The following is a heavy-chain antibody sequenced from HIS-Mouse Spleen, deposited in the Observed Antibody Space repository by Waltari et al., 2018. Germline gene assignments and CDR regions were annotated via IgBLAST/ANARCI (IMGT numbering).Heavy chain of an antibody. Sequence: QLQLQESGPGLVKPSETLSLTCTVSGGSISSSSYYWGWIRQPPGTGLEWIGSINYSGSTYSNQALKGRVTISVDTSKNQFSLKLSSVTAADTVVYYCAREIPYSSSWYDWYFDLWGRGTLVTVSS. J-gene: IGHJ2*01. V-gene: IGHV4-39*07. D-gene: IGHD6-13*01. CDR3: AREIPYSSSWYDWYFDL. CDR1: GGSISSSSYY. CDR2: INYSGST.